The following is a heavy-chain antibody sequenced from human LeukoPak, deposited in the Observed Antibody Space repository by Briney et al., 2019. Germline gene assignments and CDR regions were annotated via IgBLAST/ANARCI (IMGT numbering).Heavy chain of an antibody. CDR3: ARQTGAGLFILP. D-gene: IGHD3/OR15-3a*01. J-gene: IGHJ4*02. Sequence: SETLSLTCTVSGVSISSSNSYWGWIRQPPGKGLEWIGSIYYTGNTYYNASLKSQVSISIDTSKNQFSLKLTSVTAADTSVYYCARQTGAGLFILPGGQGTLVTVSS. V-gene: IGHV4-39*01. CDR2: IYYTGNT. CDR1: GVSISSSNSY.